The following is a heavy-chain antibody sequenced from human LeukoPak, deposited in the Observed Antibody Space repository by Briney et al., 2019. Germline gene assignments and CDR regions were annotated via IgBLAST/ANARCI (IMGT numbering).Heavy chain of an antibody. CDR2: ISYDGSNK. CDR1: GFTFSSYG. CDR3: AKGAPGYCSGGSCYSFGY. D-gene: IGHD2-15*01. Sequence: GRSLGLSCAASGFTFSSYGMHWVRQAPGKGLEWVAVISYDGSNKYYADSVKGRFTISRDNSKNTLYLQMNSLRAEDTAVYYCAKGAPGYCSGGSCYSFGYWGQGTLVTVSS. J-gene: IGHJ4*02. V-gene: IGHV3-30*18.